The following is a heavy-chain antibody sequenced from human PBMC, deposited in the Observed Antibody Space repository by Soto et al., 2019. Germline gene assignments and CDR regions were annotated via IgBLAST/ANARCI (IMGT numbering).Heavy chain of an antibody. D-gene: IGHD3-10*01. V-gene: IGHV1-45*02. CDR2: ITGLNGDT. Sequence: QMPLVQSGADVKKTGSSVKVSCTASGYTFTYRYLHWVRQAPGQALEWMGWITGLNGDTNFAQKFQCRVTITRDRSMTTASMELSSLTSDDTGIYYCATPGAYGGPSYGMDVWGQGTSVTVSS. J-gene: IGHJ6*02. CDR1: GYTFTYRY. CDR3: ATPGAYGGPSYGMDV.